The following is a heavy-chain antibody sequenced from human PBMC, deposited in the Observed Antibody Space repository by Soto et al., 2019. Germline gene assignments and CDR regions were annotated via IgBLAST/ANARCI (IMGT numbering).Heavy chain of an antibody. V-gene: IGHV3-23*01. J-gene: IGHJ6*04. CDR3: AKGERGKYSDYGLDV. CDR1: GFTFSRYA. CDR2: ISGSGGSI. Sequence: EVLMLESGGGLVQPGGSLRLSCEASGFTFSRYAMSWVRLAPGKGLQWVSTISGSGGSIYYADSVKGRFTISRDNYKNTLYLQMNSLRDEDTAVFYCAKGERGKYSDYGLDVWGKGTTVTVSS. D-gene: IGHD1-1*01.